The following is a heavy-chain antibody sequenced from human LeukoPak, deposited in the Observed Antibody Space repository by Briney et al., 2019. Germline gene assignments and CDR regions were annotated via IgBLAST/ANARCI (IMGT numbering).Heavy chain of an antibody. D-gene: IGHD3-22*01. Sequence: GGSLRLSCAASGFMFSSYWMSWVRQAPGRGLEWVANIQDDGDMKQYAVFVRGRFTISRDNPKSSLFLQMSSLRAEDSAVYYCARDERGGYYVDWGQGTLVTVSS. CDR1: GFMFSSYW. J-gene: IGHJ4*02. CDR2: IQDDGDMK. V-gene: IGHV3-7*01. CDR3: ARDERGGYYVD.